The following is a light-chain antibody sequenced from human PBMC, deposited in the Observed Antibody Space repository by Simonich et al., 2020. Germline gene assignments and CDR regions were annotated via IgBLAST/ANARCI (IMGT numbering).Light chain of an antibody. V-gene: IGLV2-23*01. CDR1: SSDFGSYNL. CDR3: CSYAGSSTWV. J-gene: IGLJ3*02. Sequence: QSALTQPASVSGSPGQSITISCTGTSSDFGSYNLVSWYQHHPGKAPKLMIYEGSRRPSGVSNRFSGSKSGNTASLTSSGLQAEDEADYYCCSYAGSSTWVFGGGTKLTVL. CDR2: EGS.